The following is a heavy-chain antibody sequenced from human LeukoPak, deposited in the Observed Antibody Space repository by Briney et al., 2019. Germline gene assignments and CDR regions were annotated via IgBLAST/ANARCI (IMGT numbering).Heavy chain of an antibody. CDR1: GFTFSTYW. V-gene: IGHV3-74*01. Sequence: GGSLRLSCAASGFTFSTYWMHWVRQAPGKGLVWVSRINSDGSSTSYADSVKGRFTLSRDNAKNTLYLQMNSLRAEDTAVYYCAKDRYFDNSGDHYESEYWGQGTLVTVSS. CDR2: INSDGSST. J-gene: IGHJ4*02. D-gene: IGHD3-22*01. CDR3: AKDRYFDNSGDHYESEY.